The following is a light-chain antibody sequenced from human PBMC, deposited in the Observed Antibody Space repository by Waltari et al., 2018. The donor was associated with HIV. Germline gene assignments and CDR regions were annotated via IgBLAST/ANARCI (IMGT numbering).Light chain of an antibody. CDR1: PLGPPP. J-gene: IGLJ3*02. CDR3: QRGDNDTAL. V-gene: IGLV3-9*01. Sequence: SSELPPPLSLSVAPGPPARLPCGGPPLGPPPLPWYQPTPGPATVVVIYRDSHRPPGIPERWAGSNSGNTATLTIPRAQVGDEADYFCQRGDNDTALFGGGTKLTVL. CDR2: RDS.